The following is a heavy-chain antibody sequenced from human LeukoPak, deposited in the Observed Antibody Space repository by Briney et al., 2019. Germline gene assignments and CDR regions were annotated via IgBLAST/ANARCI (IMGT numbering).Heavy chain of an antibody. CDR2: IIPIFGTA. CDR1: GGTFSSYA. D-gene: IGHD6-13*01. CDR3: ARGGSSWDDY. Sequence: ASVKVSCKASGGTFSSYAISWVRQAPGQGLEWMGGIIPIFGTANYAQKFQGRVTITTDESTSTAYMELSSLRSEGTAVYYCARGGSSWDDYWGQGTLVTVSS. J-gene: IGHJ4*02. V-gene: IGHV1-69*05.